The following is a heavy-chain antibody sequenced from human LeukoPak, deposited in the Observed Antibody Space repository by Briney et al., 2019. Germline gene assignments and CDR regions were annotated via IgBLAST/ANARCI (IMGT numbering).Heavy chain of an antibody. CDR1: GYTFTSYY. CDR2: INPSGGST. D-gene: IGHD6-19*01. CDR3: ARVEGSGWPFDY. Sequence: ASVKVSCKAPGYTFTSYYMHWVRQAPGQGLEWMGIINPSGGSTSYAQKFQGRVTMTRDMSTSTVYMELSSLRSDDTAVYYCARVEGSGWPFDYWGQGTLVTVSS. V-gene: IGHV1-46*01. J-gene: IGHJ4*02.